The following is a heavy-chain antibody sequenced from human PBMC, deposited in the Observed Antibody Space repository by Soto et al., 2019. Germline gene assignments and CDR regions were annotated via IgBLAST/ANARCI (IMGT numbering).Heavy chain of an antibody. Sequence: QAQLVQSGAEVKKPGASVKVSCKVSGYTFTSYDINWVRQAPGQGLEWLGWMDPNSGSTGYAQNFQGRVTMTRNISINTAHMELSSLRSEDTAVYYCARERKFDFWRKGLDVWGQGTTVTVSS. CDR2: MDPNSGST. V-gene: IGHV1-8*01. CDR3: ARERKFDFWRKGLDV. D-gene: IGHD3-3*01. CDR1: GYTFTSYD. J-gene: IGHJ6*02.